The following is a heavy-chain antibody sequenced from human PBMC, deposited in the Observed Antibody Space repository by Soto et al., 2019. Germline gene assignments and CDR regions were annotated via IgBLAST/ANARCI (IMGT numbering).Heavy chain of an antibody. D-gene: IGHD3-10*01. CDR3: ARGELLWFGELSMRGDYYYGMDV. CDR1: GYTFTSYD. V-gene: IGHV1-8*01. Sequence: ASVKVSCKASGYTFTSYDINWVRQATGQGLEWMGWMNPNSGNTGYAQKFQGRVTMTRNTSISTAYMELSSLRSEDTAVYYCARGELLWFGELSMRGDYYYGMDVWGQGTTVTVSS. J-gene: IGHJ6*02. CDR2: MNPNSGNT.